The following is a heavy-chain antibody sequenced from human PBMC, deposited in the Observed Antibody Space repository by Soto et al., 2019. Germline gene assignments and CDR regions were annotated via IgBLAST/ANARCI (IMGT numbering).Heavy chain of an antibody. J-gene: IGHJ6*02. CDR3: ARSVINYFWSGYQSGFYGMDV. D-gene: IGHD3-3*01. CDR1: GYTFTGYY. V-gene: IGHV1-2*04. Sequence: ASVKVSCKASGYTFTGYYMHWVRQAHGQGLEWMGWINPNSGGTNYAQKFQGWVTMTRDTSISTAYMELSRLRSDDTAVYYCARSVINYFWSGYQSGFYGMDVWGQGTTVTVSS. CDR2: INPNSGGT.